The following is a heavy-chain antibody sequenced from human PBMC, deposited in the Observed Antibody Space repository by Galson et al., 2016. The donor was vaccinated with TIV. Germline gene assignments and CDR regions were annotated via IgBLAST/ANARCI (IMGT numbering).Heavy chain of an antibody. CDR1: GGTFSSDA. V-gene: IGHV1-69*13. J-gene: IGHJ6*02. D-gene: IGHD5-18*01. CDR3: AKDRNTAFDTHYSYYGLDV. CDR2: IIPMFGTA. Sequence: SVKVSCKASGGTFSSDAISWVRQAPGQGLEWMGEIIPMFGTANYAQKFQGRVTITADESTSTAYMELSSLRSEDTAVYYCAKDRNTAFDTHYSYYGLDVWGQGTTVIVSS.